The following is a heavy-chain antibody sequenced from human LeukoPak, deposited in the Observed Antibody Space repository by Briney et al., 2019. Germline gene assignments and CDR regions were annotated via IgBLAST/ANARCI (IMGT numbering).Heavy chain of an antibody. Sequence: ASVKVSCKTSGYIFTGYYIHWVRQAPGQGLEWMGWINPNTGDTNYTQKFQGRVTMTRDTSITTAYMDLSRLKSDDTAVYYCARDEIGGSNWFDXXXXGTXVTXSS. CDR2: INPNTGDT. CDR1: GYIFTGYY. D-gene: IGHD3-10*01. CDR3: ARDEIGGSNWFDX. J-gene: IGHJ5*02. V-gene: IGHV1-2*02.